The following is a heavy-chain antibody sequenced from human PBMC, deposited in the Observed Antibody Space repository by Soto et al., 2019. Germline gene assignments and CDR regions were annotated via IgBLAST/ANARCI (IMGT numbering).Heavy chain of an antibody. CDR3: ARVFRVAAVAGDY. J-gene: IGHJ4*02. Sequence: ESGGGVVQPGRSLRLSCAASGFTFSSYAMHWVRQAPGKGLEWVAVISYDGSNKYYADSVKGRFTISRDNSKNTLYLQMNSLRAEDTAVYYCARVFRVAAVAGDYWGQGTLVTVSS. D-gene: IGHD6-19*01. V-gene: IGHV3-30-3*01. CDR1: GFTFSSYA. CDR2: ISYDGSNK.